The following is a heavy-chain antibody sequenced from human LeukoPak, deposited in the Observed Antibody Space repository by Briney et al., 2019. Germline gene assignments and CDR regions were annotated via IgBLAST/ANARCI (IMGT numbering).Heavy chain of an antibody. CDR3: ARVGDTTYKWNYIFDY. Sequence: PSQTLSLTCTVSGGSISSGSYYWSWIRQPTGKGLEWIGRIYTSGSTNYNPSLKSRVTISVDTSKNQFSLELSSVSAADTAVYYCARVGDTTYKWNYIFDYWGQGILVTVSS. D-gene: IGHD1-7*01. J-gene: IGHJ4*02. CDR2: IYTSGST. CDR1: GGSISSGSYY. V-gene: IGHV4-61*02.